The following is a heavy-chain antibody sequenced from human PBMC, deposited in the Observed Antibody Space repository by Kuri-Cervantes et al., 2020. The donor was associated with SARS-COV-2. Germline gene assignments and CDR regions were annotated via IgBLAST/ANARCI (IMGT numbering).Heavy chain of an antibody. CDR2: IYPGDSDT. Sequence: GESLKISCKGSGYSFTNYWIGWVRQMPGKGLEWMGIIYPGDSDTRYSPSFQGQVTISADKSISTAYLQWSSLKASDTAMYYCARQKFHYYDSSGYQGATDYWGQGTLVTVSS. D-gene: IGHD3-22*01. CDR1: GYSFTNYW. J-gene: IGHJ4*02. V-gene: IGHV5-51*01. CDR3: ARQKFHYYDSSGYQGATDY.